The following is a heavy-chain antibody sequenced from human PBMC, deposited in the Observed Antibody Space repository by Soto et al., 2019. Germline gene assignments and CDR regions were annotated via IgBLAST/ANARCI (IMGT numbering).Heavy chain of an antibody. CDR1: GFTFSSYA. D-gene: IGHD1-7*01. CDR2: ISYDGSNK. Sequence: PGGSLRLSCAASGFTFSSYAMHWVRQAPGKGLEWVAVISYDGSNKYYADSVKGRFTISRDNSKNTLYLQMNSLRAEDTAVYYCARDRLELRRYYYGMDVWGQGTTVTVSS. J-gene: IGHJ6*02. CDR3: ARDRLELRRYYYGMDV. V-gene: IGHV3-30-3*01.